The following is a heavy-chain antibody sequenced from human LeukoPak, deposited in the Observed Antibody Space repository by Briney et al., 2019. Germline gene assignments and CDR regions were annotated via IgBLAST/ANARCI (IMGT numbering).Heavy chain of an antibody. J-gene: IGHJ3*02. V-gene: IGHV1-8*03. CDR1: GYTFTSYD. CDR3: ARGSDYYDSSGRTDAFDI. D-gene: IGHD3-22*01. CDR2: MNPNSGNT. Sequence: ASVKVSCKASGYTFTSYDINWVRQATGQGLEWMGWMNPNSGNTGYAQKFQGRVTITRNTSISTAYMELSSLRSEDTAVYYCARGSDYYDSSGRTDAFDIWGQGTMVTVSS.